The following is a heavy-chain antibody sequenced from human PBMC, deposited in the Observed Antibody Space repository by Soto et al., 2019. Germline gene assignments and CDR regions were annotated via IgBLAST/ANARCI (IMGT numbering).Heavy chain of an antibody. V-gene: IGHV4-59*01. CDR2: IYYSGST. CDR1: GGSISSYY. D-gene: IGHD3-16*01. CDR3: AKNKGGARGIFII. J-gene: IGHJ3*02. Sequence: PSETLSLTCTVSGGSISSYYWSWIRQPPGKGLEWIGYIYYSGSTNYNPSLKSRVTISVDTSKNQFSLKLSSVTAADTAVYYCAKNKGGARGIFIIWGKGTMDTVS.